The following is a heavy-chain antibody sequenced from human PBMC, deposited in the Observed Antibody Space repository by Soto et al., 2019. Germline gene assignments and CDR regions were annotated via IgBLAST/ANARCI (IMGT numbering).Heavy chain of an antibody. CDR2: IIPIFGTA. V-gene: IGHV1-69*12. CDR3: ARGNHMWIHLWYFDL. D-gene: IGHD5-18*01. Sequence: QVQLVQSGAEVKKPGSSVTVSCKASGGTFSSYTISWVRQAPGQRLEWMGGIIPIFGTANYAQKFQGRVTITADEDTSTAYMEVSSLRSEDTAVYYCARGNHMWIHLWYFDLWGRGTLVTVSS. J-gene: IGHJ2*01. CDR1: GGTFSSYT.